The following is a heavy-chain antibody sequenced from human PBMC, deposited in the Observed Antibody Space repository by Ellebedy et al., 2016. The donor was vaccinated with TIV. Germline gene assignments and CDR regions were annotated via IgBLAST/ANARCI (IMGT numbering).Heavy chain of an antibody. D-gene: IGHD4-11*01. CDR1: GFTFSSYA. V-gene: IGHV3-30*14. J-gene: IGHJ6*02. CDR2: ISYDGSNK. Sequence: GESLKISXAASGFTFSSYAMHWVRQAPGKGLEWVAVISYDGSNKYYADSVKGRFTISRDNSKNTLYLQMNSLRAEDTAVYYCARDGLTTPHYYYGMDVWGQGTTVTVSS. CDR3: ARDGLTTPHYYYGMDV.